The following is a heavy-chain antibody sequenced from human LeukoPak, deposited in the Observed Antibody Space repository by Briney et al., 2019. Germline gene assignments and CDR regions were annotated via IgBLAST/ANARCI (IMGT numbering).Heavy chain of an antibody. CDR2: IYTSGST. D-gene: IGHD3-16*01. J-gene: IGHJ4*02. CDR3: AGGRRSAYYFDY. CDR1: GGSISSGSYY. V-gene: IGHV4-61*02. Sequence: PSQTLSLTCTVSGGSISSGSYYWSWIRQPAGKGLEWIGRIYTSGSTNYNPSLKSRVTISVDTSKNQVSLKLSSVTAADTAVHYCAGGRRSAYYFDYWGQGILVTVSS.